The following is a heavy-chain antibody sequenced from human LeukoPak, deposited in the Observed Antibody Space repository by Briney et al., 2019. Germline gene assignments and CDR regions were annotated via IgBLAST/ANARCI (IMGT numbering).Heavy chain of an antibody. D-gene: IGHD3-22*01. Sequence: SQTLSLTCAVSGGSISSGGYSWSSIRQPPGKGLEWIGYIYHSGSTYYNPSLKSRVTISVDTSKNQFSLKLSSVTAADTDVYYCAREERADSSGYRYFQHWGQGTLVTVSS. CDR1: GGSISSGGYS. CDR3: AREERADSSGYRYFQH. J-gene: IGHJ1*01. CDR2: IYHSGST. V-gene: IGHV4-30-2*01.